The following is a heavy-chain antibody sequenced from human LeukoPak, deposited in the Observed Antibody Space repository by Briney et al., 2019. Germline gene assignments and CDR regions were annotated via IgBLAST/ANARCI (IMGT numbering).Heavy chain of an antibody. CDR1: GGSIRNHY. J-gene: IGHJ6*03. V-gene: IGHV4-59*11. Sequence: SETLSLTCTVSGGSIRNHYWSWIRQPPGKGLEWIGYIYYSGSTNYNPSLKSRVTISVDTSKNQFSLKLSSVTAADTAVYYCARGGYSSSWYDYYYYYMDVWGKGTTVTISS. CDR2: IYYSGST. CDR3: ARGGYSSSWYDYYYYYMDV. D-gene: IGHD6-13*01.